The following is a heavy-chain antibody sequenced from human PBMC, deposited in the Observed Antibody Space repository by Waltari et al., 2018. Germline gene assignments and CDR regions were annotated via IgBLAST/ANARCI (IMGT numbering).Heavy chain of an antibody. D-gene: IGHD3-10*01. J-gene: IGHJ4*02. CDR3: ARVFSGSPDY. CDR1: GFTFSSYE. CDR2: ISSSGSTI. Sequence: GSLRLSCAASGFTFSSYEMNWVRQAPGKGLEWVSYISSSGSTIYYADSVKGRFTISRDNAKNSLYLQMNSLRAEDTAVYYCARVFSGSPDYWGQGTLVTVSS. V-gene: IGHV3-48*03.